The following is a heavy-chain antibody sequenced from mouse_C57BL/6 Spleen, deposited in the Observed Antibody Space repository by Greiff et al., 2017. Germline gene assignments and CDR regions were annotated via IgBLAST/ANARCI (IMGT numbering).Heavy chain of an antibody. J-gene: IGHJ2*01. Sequence: VQLQQPGAELVRPGTSVKLSCKASGYTFTSYWMHWVKQRPGQGLEWIGVIDPSDSYTNYNQKFKGKATLTVDTSSSTAYMQLSSLTSEDSAVYYCARMDYYGSSYLDYWGQGTTLTVSS. D-gene: IGHD1-1*01. CDR1: GYTFTSYW. CDR3: ARMDYYGSSYLDY. V-gene: IGHV1-59*01. CDR2: IDPSDSYT.